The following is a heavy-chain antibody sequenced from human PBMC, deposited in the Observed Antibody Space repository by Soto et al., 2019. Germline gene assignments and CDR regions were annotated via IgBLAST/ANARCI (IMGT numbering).Heavy chain of an antibody. Sequence: PGGSLRLSCTTSGFTFDDHTLSWVRQAPGKGLEWISYIKSKAYGGTIDYAASVKGRFTISRDDSKSIAYLQMNSLKIEDTAVYYCTSEFSGYDYGAEFWGQGTLV. D-gene: IGHD5-12*01. CDR1: GFTFDDHT. CDR3: TSEFSGYDYGAEF. CDR2: IKSKAYGGTI. V-gene: IGHV3-49*04. J-gene: IGHJ4*02.